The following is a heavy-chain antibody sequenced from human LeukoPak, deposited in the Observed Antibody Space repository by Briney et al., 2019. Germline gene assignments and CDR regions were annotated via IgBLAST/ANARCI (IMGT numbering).Heavy chain of an antibody. D-gene: IGHD3-22*01. CDR3: ARGASRPGENDYDSSGPIFGGAYFDL. J-gene: IGHJ2*01. Sequence: SETLSLTCTVSGGSISSYYWSWIRQPPGKGLEWIGYIYYSGSTNYNPSLKSRVTISVDRSKNKFSLKLSSVTAADTAVYYCARGASRPGENDYDSSGPIFGGAYFDLWGRGTLVTVSS. CDR2: IYYSGST. V-gene: IGHV4-59*01. CDR1: GGSISSYY.